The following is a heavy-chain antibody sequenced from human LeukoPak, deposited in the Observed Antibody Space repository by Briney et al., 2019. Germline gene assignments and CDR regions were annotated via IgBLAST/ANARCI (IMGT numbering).Heavy chain of an antibody. V-gene: IGHV4-34*01. J-gene: IGHJ4*02. D-gene: IGHD6-13*01. CDR2: INHSGST. Sequence: PSETLSLTCAVYGGSFSGYYWSWIRQPPGKGLEWIGEINHSGSTNYNPSLKSRVTISVDTSKNQFSLKLSSVTAADTAVYYCARVRGGYSSSWYRIGAFLDYWGQGTLVTVSS. CDR1: GGSFSGYY. CDR3: ARVRGGYSSSWYRIGAFLDY.